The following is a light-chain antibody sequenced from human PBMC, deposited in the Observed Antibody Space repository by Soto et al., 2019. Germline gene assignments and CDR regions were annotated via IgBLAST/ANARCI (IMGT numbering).Light chain of an antibody. CDR3: SSFAGGNNLL. CDR1: SSDVGGYNF. Sequence: QSALTQPPSASGSPGQSVTISCTGTSSDVGGYNFVSWYQQHPGKAPKLLIYEVSKRPSGVPDRFSGYKSDNTASLTVSGLQAEDEADYYCSSFAGGNNLLFGGGTPLTVL. J-gene: IGLJ2*01. V-gene: IGLV2-8*01. CDR2: EVS.